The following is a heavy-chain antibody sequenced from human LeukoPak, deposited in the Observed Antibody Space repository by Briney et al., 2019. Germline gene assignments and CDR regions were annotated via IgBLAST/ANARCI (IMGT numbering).Heavy chain of an antibody. V-gene: IGHV4-34*01. CDR2: INHSGST. D-gene: IGHD5-18*01. CDR3: ARGRGYSQYYYYYMDV. Sequence: PSETLSLTCTVSSGSINRSGYYWSWIRQPPGKGLEWIGEINHSGSTNYNPSLKSRVTISVDTSKNQFSLKLSSVTAADTAVYYCARGRGYSQYYYYYMDVWGKGTTVTVSS. J-gene: IGHJ6*03. CDR1: SGSINRSGYY.